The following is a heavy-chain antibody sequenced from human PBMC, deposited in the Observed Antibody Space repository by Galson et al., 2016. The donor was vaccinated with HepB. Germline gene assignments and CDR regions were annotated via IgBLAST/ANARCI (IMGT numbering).Heavy chain of an antibody. V-gene: IGHV3-23*01. J-gene: IGHJ4*02. CDR1: GFTFKYHA. CDR3: ARVSGPWVGVPAAKVYFDF. D-gene: IGHD2-2*01. CDR2: ISDGGTA. Sequence: SLRLSCAASGFTFKYHAMSWVRQAPGSGLEWVAVISDGGTARYADSVKGRFTISRDNSKNTVYLQMDSLRAEDRAEYYCARVSGPWVGVPAAKVYFDFWGQGTLVIVSS.